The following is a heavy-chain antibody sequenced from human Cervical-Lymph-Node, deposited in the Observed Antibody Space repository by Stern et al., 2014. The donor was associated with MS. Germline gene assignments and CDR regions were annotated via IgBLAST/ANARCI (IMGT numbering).Heavy chain of an antibody. V-gene: IGHV1-69*09. J-gene: IGHJ3*02. CDR2: IMHRVGVP. Sequence: VKLVESGPEVKKSGSSVRVSCSASGGTFGNNGISWLRQVPGQGLEWVGSIMHRVGVPNNAQEFQGRVTITADTSTNTAYLELNTLRSEDTALYYCAREGGDFGKLIFALDIWGQGTLITVSS. D-gene: IGHD3-10*01. CDR3: AREGGDFGKLIFALDI. CDR1: GGTFGNNG.